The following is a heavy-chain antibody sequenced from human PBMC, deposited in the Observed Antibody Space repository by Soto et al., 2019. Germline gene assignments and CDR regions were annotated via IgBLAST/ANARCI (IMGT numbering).Heavy chain of an antibody. D-gene: IGHD1-7*01. CDR1: GFTFSSYA. CDR2: ISGSGGST. Sequence: GGSLRLSCAASGFTFSSYAMSWVRQAPGKGLEWVSAISGSGGSTYYADSVKGRFTISRDNSKNTLYLQMNSLRAEDTAVYYCAKDPTWNYEDPNSEYYFDYWGQRTLVTVSS. V-gene: IGHV3-23*01. J-gene: IGHJ4*02. CDR3: AKDPTWNYEDPNSEYYFDY.